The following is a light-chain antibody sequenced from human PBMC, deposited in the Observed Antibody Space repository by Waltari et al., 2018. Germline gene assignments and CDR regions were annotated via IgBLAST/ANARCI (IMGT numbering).Light chain of an antibody. Sequence: IQMTRYRSSLFGSVGVRFTIACRASQDINNALAWYQHKRGRAPKLLIYATAKLEGGVPARCSGLGSGTTYTLTIDSLQSDDSASYFCQQYFSVPLTFGGGSKIEI. CDR1: QDINNA. V-gene: IGKV1-NL1*01. CDR3: QQYFSVPLT. J-gene: IGKJ4*01. CDR2: ATA.